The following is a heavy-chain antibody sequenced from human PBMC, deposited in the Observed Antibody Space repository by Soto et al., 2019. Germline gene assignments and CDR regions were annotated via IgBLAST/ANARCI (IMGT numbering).Heavy chain of an antibody. D-gene: IGHD2-2*02. CDR2: ISGSGGST. J-gene: IGHJ6*03. CDR1: GFTFSSYA. CDR3: AKDPEIPYYYYMDV. Sequence: GGSLRLSCAASGFTFSSYAMSWVRQAPGKGLEWVSAISGSGGSTYYADSVKGRFTISRDNSKNTLYLQMNSLRAEDTAVYYCAKDPEIPYYYYMDVWGKGTKVTVSS. V-gene: IGHV3-23*01.